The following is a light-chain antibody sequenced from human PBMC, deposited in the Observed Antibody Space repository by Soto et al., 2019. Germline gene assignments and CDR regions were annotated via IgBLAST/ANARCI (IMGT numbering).Light chain of an antibody. V-gene: IGLV1-47*01. CDR2: RND. Sequence: QTVVTQPPSASGTPGPRVTISCSGSISNLGSNFVFWYQQLPGPAPKLLISRNDQRPSGVPDRFSGSKSGTSASLAISGLRSEDEADYHCAAWDDSLSGVVFGGGTKLTVL. CDR1: ISNLGSNF. CDR3: AAWDDSLSGVV. J-gene: IGLJ3*02.